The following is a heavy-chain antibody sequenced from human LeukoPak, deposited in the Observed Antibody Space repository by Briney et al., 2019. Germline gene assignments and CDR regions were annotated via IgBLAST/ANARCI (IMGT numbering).Heavy chain of an antibody. CDR2: INPNSGGT. D-gene: IGHD6-19*01. V-gene: IGHV1-2*02. CDR3: ARVLSNSGWYDVDY. J-gene: IGHJ4*02. CDR1: GYTFTGYY. Sequence: ASVKVSCKASGYTFTGYYMHWVRQAPGQGLEWVGWINPNSGGTNYAQKFQGRVTMTRDTSISTAYMELSRLRSDDTAVYYCARVLSNSGWYDVDYWGQGTLVTVSS.